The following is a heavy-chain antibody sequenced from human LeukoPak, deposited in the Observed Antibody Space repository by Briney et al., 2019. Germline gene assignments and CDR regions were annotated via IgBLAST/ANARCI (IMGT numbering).Heavy chain of an antibody. J-gene: IGHJ4*02. CDR3: ASPTGDATR. CDR1: GGSLRGYY. Sequence: PSETLSLTCAVYGGSLRGYYWSWVRQPPGKGLEWIGEINHSGDTNYNPSLKRRVTMSVDTSKTQFSLKLTSVTAADTAMYYCASPTGDATRWGQGTLVTVSS. CDR2: INHSGDT. D-gene: IGHD7-27*01. V-gene: IGHV4-34*01.